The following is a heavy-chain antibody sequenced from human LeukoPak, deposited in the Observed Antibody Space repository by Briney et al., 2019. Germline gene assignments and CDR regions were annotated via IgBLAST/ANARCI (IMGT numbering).Heavy chain of an antibody. V-gene: IGHV1-24*01. CDR1: GYTLTELS. CDR3: ARAEPPYGYSYPIEFDP. Sequence: ASVKVSCKVSGYTLTELSMHWVRQAPGKGLEWMGGFDPEDGETIYAQKFQGRVTMTRDTSISTAYMELSRLRSDDTAVYYCARAEPPYGYSYPIEFDPWGQGTLVTVSS. D-gene: IGHD5-18*01. CDR2: FDPEDGET. J-gene: IGHJ5*02.